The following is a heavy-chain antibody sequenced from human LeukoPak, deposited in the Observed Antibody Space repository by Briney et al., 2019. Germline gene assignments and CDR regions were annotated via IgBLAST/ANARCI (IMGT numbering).Heavy chain of an antibody. J-gene: IGHJ6*02. V-gene: IGHV4-59*02. CDR2: IYYSGST. CDR1: GGSVSSYY. Sequence: SETLSLTCTVSGGSVSSYYWSWIRQPPGKGLEWIGYIYYSGSTNYNPSLKSRVTISVDTSKNQFSLKLSSVSAADTAVYHCARDNWNYGSSMDVWGQGTTVTVSS. CDR3: ARDNWNYGSSMDV. D-gene: IGHD1-7*01.